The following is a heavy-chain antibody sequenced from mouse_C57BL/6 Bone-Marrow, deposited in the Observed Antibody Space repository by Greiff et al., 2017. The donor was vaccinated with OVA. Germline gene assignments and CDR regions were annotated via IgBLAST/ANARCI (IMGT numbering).Heavy chain of an antibody. J-gene: IGHJ1*03. CDR3: ASWDLDV. Sequence: QVQLQQSGAELVKPGASVKLSCKASGYTFTSYWMHWVKQRPGRGLEWIGRIHPYNSGTKYSEKFKGKATLTVDKASSTAYRQLSSLTSEDSAVYYCASWDLDVWGKGTTVTVSS. V-gene: IGHV1-72*01. CDR1: GYTFTSYW. CDR2: IHPYNSGT.